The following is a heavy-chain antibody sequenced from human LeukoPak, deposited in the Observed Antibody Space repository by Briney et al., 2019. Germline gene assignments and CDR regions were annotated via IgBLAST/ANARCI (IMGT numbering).Heavy chain of an antibody. V-gene: IGHV4-59*08. J-gene: IGHJ4*02. CDR2: IYYSGST. CDR3: ARVSGGYGSGSYYMDY. CDR1: GGSISSYY. Sequence: SETLSLTCTVSGGSISSYYWSWIRQPPGKGLEWIGYIYYSGSTYYNPSLKSRVTISVDTSKNQFSLKLSSVTAADTAVYYCARVSGGYGSGSYYMDYWGQGTLVTVSS. D-gene: IGHD3-10*01.